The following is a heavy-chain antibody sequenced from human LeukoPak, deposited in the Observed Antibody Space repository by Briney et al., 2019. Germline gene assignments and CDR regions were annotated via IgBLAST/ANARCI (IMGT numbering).Heavy chain of an antibody. Sequence: GGSLRLSCAASGFSFSSYYMHWVRQAPGKGLEWVANIKEDASDKNSADSVKGRFTISRDNAKTSVYLQMSSLRAEDTAVYYCSRGANWVDFDTWGQGAMVTVSS. CDR2: IKEDASDK. D-gene: IGHD2-15*01. V-gene: IGHV3-7*04. CDR3: SRGANWVDFDT. CDR1: GFSFSSYY. J-gene: IGHJ3*02.